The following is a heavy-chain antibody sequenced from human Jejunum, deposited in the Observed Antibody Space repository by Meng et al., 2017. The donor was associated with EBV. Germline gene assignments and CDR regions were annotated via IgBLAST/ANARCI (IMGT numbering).Heavy chain of an antibody. CDR3: ARQGPSGRTFDY. V-gene: IGHV4-39*01. J-gene: IGHJ4*02. CDR2: NDNIGST. D-gene: IGHD1-26*01. CDR1: AGPVNSGTYS. Sequence: EVDPGLGEPSVSLHPTCTVSAGPVNSGTYSCVLMRQPPGKGREGIGTNDNIGSTYYTPPTKRRVTISVDTSKNQFSLKLISVTAADTAAYYCARQGPSGRTFDYWGQGTLVTVSS.